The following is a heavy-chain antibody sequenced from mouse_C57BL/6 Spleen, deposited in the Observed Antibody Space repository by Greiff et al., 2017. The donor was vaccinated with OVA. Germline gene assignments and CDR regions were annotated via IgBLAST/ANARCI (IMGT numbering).Heavy chain of an antibody. D-gene: IGHD2-2*01. CDR3: ARNYGYADEGRYCAMDY. J-gene: IGHJ4*01. CDR2: INPGSGGT. Sequence: QVQLQQSGAELVRPGTSVTVSCKASGYAFTNYLIEWVKQRPGQGLEWIGVINPGSGGTNYNEKFKGKATLTADKSSSTAYMQLSSLTSEDSAVYFGARNYGYADEGRYCAMDYWGQGTSVTVSS. CDR1: GYAFTNYL. V-gene: IGHV1-54*01.